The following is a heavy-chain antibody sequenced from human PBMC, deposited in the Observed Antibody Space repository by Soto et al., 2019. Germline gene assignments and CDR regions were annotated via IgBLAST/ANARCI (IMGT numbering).Heavy chain of an antibody. CDR2: INWNGGST. CDR1: GFTFDDYS. CDR3: AMLYSSSYFYFDY. Sequence: EVQLVESGGRVVRPGGSLRLSCAASGFTFDDYSMTWVRQTPGKGLEWVSDINWNGGSTGYADSVRGRFTISRDNAKNSLYLQMNSLRAEDTALYYCAMLYSSSYFYFDYWGQGTLVTVSS. D-gene: IGHD6-13*01. V-gene: IGHV3-20*04. J-gene: IGHJ4*02.